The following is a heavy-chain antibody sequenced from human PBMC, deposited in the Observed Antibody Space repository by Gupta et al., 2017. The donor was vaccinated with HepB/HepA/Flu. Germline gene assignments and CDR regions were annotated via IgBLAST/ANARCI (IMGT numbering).Heavy chain of an antibody. CDR2: ISYDGSNK. CDR1: GFTFSSYA. D-gene: IGHD3-22*01. CDR3: ARESPSYDSSGYLYY. V-gene: IGHV3-30-3*01. J-gene: IGHJ4*02. Sequence: QVQLVESGGGVVQPGRSLRLSCAASGFTFSSYAMHWVRQAPGKGLEWVAVISYDGSNKYYADSVKGRFTISRDNSKNTLYLQMNSLRAEDTAVYYCARESPSYDSSGYLYYWGQGTLVTVSS.